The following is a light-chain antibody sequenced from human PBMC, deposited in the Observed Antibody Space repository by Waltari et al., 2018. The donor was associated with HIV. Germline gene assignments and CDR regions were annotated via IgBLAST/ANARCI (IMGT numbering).Light chain of an antibody. Sequence: QSVLTQPPPVSGAPGQRVPISCTGSSSNIAAGYDVHSYQHLPGTAPKLLIYGNINRPSGVPDRFSGSKSGTSASLAITGLQAEDEADYYCQSYDSSLSGSWVFGGGTKLTVL. CDR1: SSNIAAGYD. CDR3: QSYDSSLSGSWV. CDR2: GNI. J-gene: IGLJ3*02. V-gene: IGLV1-40*01.